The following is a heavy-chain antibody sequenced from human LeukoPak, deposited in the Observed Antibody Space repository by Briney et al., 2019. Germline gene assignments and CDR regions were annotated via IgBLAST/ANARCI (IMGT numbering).Heavy chain of an antibody. Sequence: SETLSLTCTVSGYSISSGYYWGWIRQPPGQGLEWIGSIYHSGSTYYNPSLKSRVTISVDTSKNQFSLKLSSVTAADTAVYYCARRVGTAMDSWGQGTLVTVSS. CDR2: IYHSGST. D-gene: IGHD2-21*02. J-gene: IGHJ5*01. V-gene: IGHV4-38-2*02. CDR3: ARRVGTAMDS. CDR1: GYSISSGYY.